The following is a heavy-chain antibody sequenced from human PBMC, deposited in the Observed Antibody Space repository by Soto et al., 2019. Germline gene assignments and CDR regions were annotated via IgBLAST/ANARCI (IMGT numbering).Heavy chain of an antibody. D-gene: IGHD2-2*01. CDR1: GYTFINYY. CDR2: VNPHSGAT. Sequence: QVQLVQSGAEVKKPGASVIVSCKASGYTFINYYLHWVRQAPGQGPEWVGWVNPHSGATKYAQKFQGRVTLTRDTFISNSYMELTSLRCDDTAIDYWSKTIAATYTLYQWVDPWGQGTLLTVSS. J-gene: IGHJ5*02. V-gene: IGHV1-2*02. CDR3: SKTIAATYTLYQWVDP.